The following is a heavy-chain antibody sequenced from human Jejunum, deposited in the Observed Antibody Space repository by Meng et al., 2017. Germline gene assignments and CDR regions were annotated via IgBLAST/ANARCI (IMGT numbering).Heavy chain of an antibody. V-gene: IGHV3-23*01. CDR1: GFTFSNSA. CDR3: AKFLLYGSGSSKSFDP. CDR2: ISGRSDIT. J-gene: IGHJ5*02. Sequence: GGSLRLSCAASGFTFSNSAMSWVRQAPGKGLEWVSVISGRSDITYYADSVKGRFTVSRDNSKNTLYLQMNSLTAEDTAVYYCAKFLLYGSGSSKSFDPWGQGTLVTVSS. D-gene: IGHD3-10*01.